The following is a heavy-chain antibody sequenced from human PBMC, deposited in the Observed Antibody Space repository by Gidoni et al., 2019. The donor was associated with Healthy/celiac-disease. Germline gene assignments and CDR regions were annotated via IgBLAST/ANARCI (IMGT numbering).Heavy chain of an antibody. CDR1: GFSLSNARMG. J-gene: IGHJ3*02. V-gene: IGHV2-26*01. Sequence: QVTLKESGPVLVKPTETLTLTCTVSGFSLSNARMGVSWIRQPTGKALEWLAHIFSNDEKSYSTSLKSRLTISKDTSKSQVVLTMTNMDPVDTATYYCARIGSPNSGYAFDIWGQGTMVTVSS. CDR2: IFSNDEK. CDR3: ARIGSPNSGYAFDI.